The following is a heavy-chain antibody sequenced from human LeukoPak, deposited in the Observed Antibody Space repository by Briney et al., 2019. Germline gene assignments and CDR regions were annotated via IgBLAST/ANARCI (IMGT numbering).Heavy chain of an antibody. CDR3: AGDYGSGSYPGLYYYYYMDV. J-gene: IGHJ6*03. CDR1: GGSISSYY. V-gene: IGHV4-59*12. Sequence: NPSETLSLTCTVSGGSISSYYWSWIRQPPGKGLEWIGYIYYSGSTNYNPSPKSRVTISVDTSKNQFSLKLSSVTAADTAVYYCAGDYGSGSYPGLYYYYYMDVWGKGTTVTVSS. D-gene: IGHD3-10*01. CDR2: IYYSGST.